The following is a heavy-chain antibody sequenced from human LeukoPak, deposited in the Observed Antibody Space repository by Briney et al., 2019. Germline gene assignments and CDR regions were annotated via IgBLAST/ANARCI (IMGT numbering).Heavy chain of an antibody. CDR3: ARGSREAPISFQT. J-gene: IGHJ1*01. CDR1: GGPFSGFH. Sequence: SETLSLTCAIYGGPFSGFHWSWIRQPPGQGLEWIGEITHSGSPNYIPSFKSRVTMSADTSKKQFSLKLRSLTAADTAGYFCARGSREAPISFQTGGRGTLVIV. V-gene: IGHV4-34*01. CDR2: ITHSGSP. D-gene: IGHD1-26*01.